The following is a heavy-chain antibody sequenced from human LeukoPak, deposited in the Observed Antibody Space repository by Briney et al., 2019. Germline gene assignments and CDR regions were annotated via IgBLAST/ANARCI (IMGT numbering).Heavy chain of an antibody. D-gene: IGHD5-24*01. CDR2: IGIDSGNT. J-gene: IGHJ4*02. V-gene: IGHV3-11*06. CDR3: ARDYKYAFDN. CDR1: EFTVSNNY. Sequence: GGSLRLSCAASEFTVSNNYMSWVRQAPGKGLEWISYIGIDSGNTNYADSVKGRFTISGDKAKNSLYLQMNSLRVEDTAVYYCARDYKYAFDNWGQGTLVTVSS.